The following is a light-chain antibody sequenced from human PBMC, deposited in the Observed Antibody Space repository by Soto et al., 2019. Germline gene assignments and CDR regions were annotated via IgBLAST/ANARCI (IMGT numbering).Light chain of an antibody. J-gene: IGKJ4*01. V-gene: IGKV1-5*03. CDR1: QSVSTW. CDR2: KAS. CDR3: QQYNCYPLT. Sequence: DRQMIQYPNSLSASVGDRVTITCRASQSVSTWLAWYQQKPGKAPKLLIYKASNLESGVPSRFTGSGSGTEFTLSISTLQPDEFAAYYCQQYNCYPLTYGGGTKVDIK.